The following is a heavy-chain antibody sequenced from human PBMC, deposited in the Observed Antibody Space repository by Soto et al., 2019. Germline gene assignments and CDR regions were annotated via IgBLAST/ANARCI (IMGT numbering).Heavy chain of an antibody. Sequence: EVQLVESGGGLVQPGGSLRLSCAASGFTFSHYWMHWVRQAPGKGLVWVARINSDGNSANYADSVKGRFTVSRDNAKTTLYLHMNSLRAEDTAVYHCARDAFRAYDTGGWFDPWGQGTLVTVSS. V-gene: IGHV3-74*01. CDR1: GFTFSHYW. CDR3: ARDAFRAYDTGGWFDP. J-gene: IGHJ5*02. CDR2: INSDGNSA. D-gene: IGHD5-12*01.